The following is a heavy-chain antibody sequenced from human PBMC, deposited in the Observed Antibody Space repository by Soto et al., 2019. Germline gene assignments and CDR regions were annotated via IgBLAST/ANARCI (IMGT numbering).Heavy chain of an antibody. CDR2: IIPIFGTA. CDR3: ARVLKRHIVVVTAIYDAFDI. Sequence: QVQLVQSGAEVKKPGSSVKVSCKASGGTFSSYAISWVRQAPGQGLEWMGGIIPIFGTANYAQKFQGRVTITADESTSTAYMELSSLRSEDTAVYYCARVLKRHIVVVTAIYDAFDIWGQGTMVTVSS. J-gene: IGHJ3*02. D-gene: IGHD2-21*02. V-gene: IGHV1-69*12. CDR1: GGTFSSYA.